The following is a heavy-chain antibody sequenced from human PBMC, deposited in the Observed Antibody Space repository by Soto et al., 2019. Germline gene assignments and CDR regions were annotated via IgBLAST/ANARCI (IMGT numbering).Heavy chain of an antibody. D-gene: IGHD2-2*02. CDR3: ARSCSSTSCYTHYYYGMDV. CDR2: ISSSSSYI. V-gene: IGHV3-21*01. CDR1: GFTFSSYS. Sequence: EVQLVESGGGLVKPGGSLRLSCAASGFTFSSYSMNWVRQAPGKGLEWVSSISSSSSYIYYADSVKGRFTISRDNAENSLYLQMNSLRAEDTAVYYCARSCSSTSCYTHYYYGMDVWGQGTTVTVSS. J-gene: IGHJ6*02.